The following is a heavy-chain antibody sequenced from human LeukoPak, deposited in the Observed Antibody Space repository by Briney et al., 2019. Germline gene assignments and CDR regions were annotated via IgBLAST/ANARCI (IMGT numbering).Heavy chain of an antibody. CDR1: GLPFSTYS. CDR2: IISGSNTI. J-gene: IGHJ4*02. CDR3: ERAFARAYFTGSSCPFDY. D-gene: IGHD2-15*01. V-gene: IGHV3-48*01. Sequence: GGSLRLSCAASGLPFSTYSMRWVRQAPGKGLEWVAYIISGSNTIYYSGSVKGRFTVSRDNAKHSLYLQMNSLRGEDTAVYYCERAFARAYFTGSSCPFDYWGQGSLVTVSS.